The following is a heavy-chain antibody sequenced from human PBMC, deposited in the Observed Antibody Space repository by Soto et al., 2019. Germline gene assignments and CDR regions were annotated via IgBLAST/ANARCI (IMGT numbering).Heavy chain of an antibody. V-gene: IGHV4-4*02. CDR2: IYHTGSA. CDR1: GGSIRSDYW. D-gene: IGHD3-10*01. Sequence: KPSETLSLTCTFSGGSIRSDYWWTWVRQAPGKGLEWIGEIYHTGSANYNPSLKSRATISVDMSRNQFFLILSSVTAADTAVYHCARVSAATLLRGLIINWGQGTLVTVSS. J-gene: IGHJ4*02. CDR3: ARVSAATLLRGLIIN.